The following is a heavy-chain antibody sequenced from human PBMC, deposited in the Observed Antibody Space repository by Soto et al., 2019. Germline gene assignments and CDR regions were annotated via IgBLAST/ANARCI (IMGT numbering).Heavy chain of an antibody. V-gene: IGHV1-8*02. CDR2: MNPNSGNT. Sequence: ASVKVSCKASGYTFTGYYMHWVRQAPGQGLEWMGWMNPNSGNTGYAQKFQGRVTMTRNTSISTAYMELSSLGSEDTAVYYCARAITIFGVVHYYYGMDVWGQGTTVTVSS. CDR3: ARAITIFGVVHYYYGMDV. J-gene: IGHJ6*02. CDR1: GYTFTGYY. D-gene: IGHD3-3*01.